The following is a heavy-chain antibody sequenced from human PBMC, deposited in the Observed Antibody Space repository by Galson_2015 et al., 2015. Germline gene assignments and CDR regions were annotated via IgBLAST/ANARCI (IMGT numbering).Heavy chain of an antibody. CDR1: GFTFSTYW. CDR2: INSDGSTA. V-gene: IGHV3-74*01. Sequence: SLRLSCAASGFTFSTYWMHWVRRAPGKGLVWVSRINSDGSTASYADSVKGRFTISRDNAKNTLYLQMNSLRAEDTAVYYCARDYCSSTSCLPYYYYGMDVWGQGTTVTVSS. D-gene: IGHD2-2*01. CDR3: ARDYCSSTSCLPYYYYGMDV. J-gene: IGHJ6*02.